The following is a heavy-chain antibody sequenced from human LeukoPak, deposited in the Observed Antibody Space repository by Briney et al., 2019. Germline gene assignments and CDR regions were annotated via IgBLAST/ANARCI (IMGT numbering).Heavy chain of an antibody. D-gene: IGHD3/OR15-3a*01. CDR2: IYYSGST. CDR3: ARTWTYYYYMDV. Sequence: SETLSLTCTVSGGSISSYYWSWIRQPPGKGLEWIGYIYYSGSTNYNPSLKSRVTISVDTSKNQFSLKLSSVTAADTAVYYCARTWTYYYYMDVWGKGTTVTVSS. V-gene: IGHV4-59*01. CDR1: GGSISSYY. J-gene: IGHJ6*03.